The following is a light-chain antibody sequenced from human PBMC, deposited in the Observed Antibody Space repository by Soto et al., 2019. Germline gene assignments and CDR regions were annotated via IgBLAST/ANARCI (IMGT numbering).Light chain of an antibody. CDR3: QQSYSTPIT. CDR1: QSISRY. Sequence: DIQMTQSPSSLSASVGDRVTINCRATQSISRYLNCYQQRPGKAPKLLIYAASSLQSGVPSRFSGSGSGTDFTLTISSLQPEDFATYYCQQSYSTPITFGQGTRLEIK. V-gene: IGKV1-39*01. CDR2: AAS. J-gene: IGKJ5*01.